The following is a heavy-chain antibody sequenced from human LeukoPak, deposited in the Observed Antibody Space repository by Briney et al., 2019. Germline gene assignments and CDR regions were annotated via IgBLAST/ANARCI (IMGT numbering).Heavy chain of an antibody. V-gene: IGHV1-18*01. J-gene: IGHJ6*02. CDR3: ARDFIAVAGDDYYYGMDV. CDR2: ISAYNGNT. Sequence: ASVKVSCKASGYTFTSYGISWVRQAPGQGLEWMGWISAYNGNTNYAQKLQGRVTMTTDTSTSTAYMELRSLRSDDTAVYYCARDFIAVAGDDYYYGMDVWGQGTTVTVSS. D-gene: IGHD6-19*01. CDR1: GYTFTSYG.